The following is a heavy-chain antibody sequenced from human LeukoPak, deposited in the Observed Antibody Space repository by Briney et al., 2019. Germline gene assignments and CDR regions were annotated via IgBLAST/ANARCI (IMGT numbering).Heavy chain of an antibody. CDR1: GFAFSSYT. J-gene: IGHJ4*02. V-gene: IGHV3-7*01. CDR2: IKQDGSEK. CDR3: ARDGYDFWSGYYSGVFDY. D-gene: IGHD3-3*01. Sequence: GGSLRLSCTASGFAFSSYTMNWVRQAPGKGLEWVANIKQDGSEKYYVDSVKGRFTISRDNAKNSLYLQMNSLRAEDTAVYYCARDGYDFWSGYYSGVFDYWGQGTLVTVSS.